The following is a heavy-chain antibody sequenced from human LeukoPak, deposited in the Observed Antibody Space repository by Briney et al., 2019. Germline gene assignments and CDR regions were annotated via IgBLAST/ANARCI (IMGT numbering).Heavy chain of an antibody. Sequence: PLESLKISCKAYRYSFANYWLAWVRQMPGQGRECMAIVYPGDSEIRYSPSFQGQVSFSVDKSINTAYLQWSSLKASDTAIYYCARLPNIASTAATDYYYMDVWGKGTTVTVTS. CDR3: ARLPNIASTAATDYYYMDV. CDR2: VYPGDSEI. V-gene: IGHV5-51*03. J-gene: IGHJ6*03. D-gene: IGHD6-13*01. CDR1: RYSFANYW.